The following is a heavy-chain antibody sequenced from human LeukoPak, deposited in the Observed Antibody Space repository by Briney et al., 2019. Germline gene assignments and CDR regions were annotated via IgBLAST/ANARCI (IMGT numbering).Heavy chain of an antibody. CDR2: INWNGGST. V-gene: IGHV3-20*04. CDR1: GFTFDDYG. D-gene: IGHD6-13*01. CDR3: AGGGRYYSSSWYNWFDP. J-gene: IGHJ5*02. Sequence: GGSLRLSCAASGFTFDDYGMSWVRQAPGKGLEWVSGINWNGGSTGYADSVKGRFTISRDNAKNSLYLQMNSLRAEDTALYYCAGGGRYYSSSWYNWFDPWGQGTLVTVSS.